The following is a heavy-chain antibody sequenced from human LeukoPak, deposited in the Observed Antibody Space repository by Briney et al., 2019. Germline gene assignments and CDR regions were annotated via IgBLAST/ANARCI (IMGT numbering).Heavy chain of an antibody. J-gene: IGHJ4*02. D-gene: IGHD1-7*01. CDR1: GGTFSSYA. CDR3: ARGGGSITGTTDLVDY. Sequence: SVKVSCKASGGTFSSYAISWVRQAPGQGLEWMGGIIPIFGTANYAQKFQGRVTITADESTSTAYMELSSLRSEDTAVYYCARGGGSITGTTDLVDYWGQGTLVTVSS. CDR2: IIPIFGTA. V-gene: IGHV1-69*13.